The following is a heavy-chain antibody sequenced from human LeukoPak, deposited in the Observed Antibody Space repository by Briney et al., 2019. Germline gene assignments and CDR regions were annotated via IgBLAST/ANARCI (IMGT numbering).Heavy chain of an antibody. J-gene: IGHJ6*02. CDR3: ARHHLQNYYYYAMDV. Sequence: SETLSLTCTVSGGSISSSSYYWGWIRQPPGKGLEWIRSIYYSGSTYYNPSLKSRVTISVDTSKNQFSLKLSSVTAADTAVYYCARHHLQNYYYYAMDVWGQGTTVTVSS. CDR1: GGSISSSSYY. D-gene: IGHD1-1*01. CDR2: IYYSGST. V-gene: IGHV4-39*01.